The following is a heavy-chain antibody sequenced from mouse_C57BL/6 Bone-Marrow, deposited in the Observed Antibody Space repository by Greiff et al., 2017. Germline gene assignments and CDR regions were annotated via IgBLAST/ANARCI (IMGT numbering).Heavy chain of an antibody. CDR2: ISSGRSTI. CDR3: ARDCYGSSPHYYAMDY. J-gene: IGHJ4*01. Sequence: EVKLMESGGGLVKPGGSLKLSCAASGFTFSDYGMHWVRQAPEKGLEWVAYISSGRSTIYYADTVKGRFTISRDNAKNTLFLQMTSLRSEDTAMYYCARDCYGSSPHYYAMDYWGQGTSVTVSS. D-gene: IGHD1-1*01. CDR1: GFTFSDYG. V-gene: IGHV5-17*01.